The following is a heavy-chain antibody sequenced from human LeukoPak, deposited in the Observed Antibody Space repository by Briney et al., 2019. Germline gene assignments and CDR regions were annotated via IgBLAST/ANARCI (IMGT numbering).Heavy chain of an antibody. Sequence: PGRSLRLSCAASGFTFSSYAMHWVRQAPGKGLEWVAVISYDGSNKYYADSVKGRFTISRDNSKNTLYLQMNSLRAEDTAVYYCARDPTRLRWPYFDYWGQGTLVTVSS. CDR2: ISYDGSNK. CDR3: ARDPTRLRWPYFDY. J-gene: IGHJ4*02. CDR1: GFTFSSYA. D-gene: IGHD4-23*01. V-gene: IGHV3-30*01.